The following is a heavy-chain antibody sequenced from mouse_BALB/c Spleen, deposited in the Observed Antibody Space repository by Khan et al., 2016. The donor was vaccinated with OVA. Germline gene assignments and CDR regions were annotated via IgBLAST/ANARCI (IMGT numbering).Heavy chain of an antibody. CDR3: ARTARIKY. J-gene: IGHJ2*01. Sequence: EVQLQESGPRLVKPSQSLSLTCTVTGYSITSGYGWNWIRQFPGNKLEWMGYISYSGSTNYNPSLKSRISITRDTSKNQFFLQLNSVTTEDTATXYCARTARIKYWGQGTTLTVSS. V-gene: IGHV3-2*02. CDR1: GYSITSGYG. D-gene: IGHD1-2*01. CDR2: ISYSGST.